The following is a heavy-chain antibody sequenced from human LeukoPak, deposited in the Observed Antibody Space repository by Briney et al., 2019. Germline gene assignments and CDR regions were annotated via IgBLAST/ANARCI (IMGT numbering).Heavy chain of an antibody. CDR1: GGSVSSGSYY. CDR2: IYYSGST. Sequence: SETLSLTCTVSGGSVSSGSYYWSWIRQPPGKGLEWIGYIYYSGSTNYNPSLKSRVTISVDTSKNQFSLKLSSVTAADTAVYYCARAELPGIAAAAVGYRGQGTLVTVSS. CDR3: ARAELPGIAAAAVGY. J-gene: IGHJ4*02. D-gene: IGHD6-13*01. V-gene: IGHV4-61*01.